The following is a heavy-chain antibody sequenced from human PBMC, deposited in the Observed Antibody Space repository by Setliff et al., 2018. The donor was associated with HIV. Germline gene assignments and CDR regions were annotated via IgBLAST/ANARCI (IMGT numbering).Heavy chain of an antibody. V-gene: IGHV1-24*01. CDR2: FNRDYRGTNYLPDLQDR. D-gene: IGHD1-26*01. CDR1: GYTLTELS. J-gene: IGHJ4*02. Sequence: ASVKVSCKVSGYTLTELSIDWVRQTPEKGLEWMGRFNRDYRGTNYLPDLQDRIYSPHFQGRFSMTEDASTDTAYMELSNLTSQDTGIYFCAGDQLLLRGTYADYWGQGTLVTVSS. CDR3: AGDQLLLRGTYADY.